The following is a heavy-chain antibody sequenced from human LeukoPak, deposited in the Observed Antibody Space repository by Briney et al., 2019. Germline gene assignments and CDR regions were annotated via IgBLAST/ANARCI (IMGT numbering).Heavy chain of an antibody. D-gene: IGHD4/OR15-4a*01. CDR2: IRSKIYGGTT. CDR1: GFTFRDHA. CDR3: VRNEYGLAY. Sequence: GGSLRLSCAASGFTFRDHALSWVRQAPGKGLEWVGFIRSKIYGGTTKYGASVEGRFTLSRDDSKSIAYLQLNSLKSEDTAVYYCVRNEYGLAYWGQGTLVTVSS. J-gene: IGHJ4*02. V-gene: IGHV3-49*04.